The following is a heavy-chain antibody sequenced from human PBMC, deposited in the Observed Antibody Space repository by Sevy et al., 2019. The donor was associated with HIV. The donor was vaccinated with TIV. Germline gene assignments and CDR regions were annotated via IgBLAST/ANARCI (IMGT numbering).Heavy chain of an antibody. CDR2: ISGSSGTT. CDR3: ARNLSPSGAFDF. CDR1: GLTFSNYV. J-gene: IGHJ3*01. D-gene: IGHD6-25*01. Sequence: GGSLRLSCAASGLTFSNYVMSWVRQAPGKGLEWLSVISGSSGTTYAAETVKGRFTISRDNSKNTLYLHMSSLGAEDMAVYYCARNLSPSGAFDFWGQGTRVTVSS. V-gene: IGHV3-23*01.